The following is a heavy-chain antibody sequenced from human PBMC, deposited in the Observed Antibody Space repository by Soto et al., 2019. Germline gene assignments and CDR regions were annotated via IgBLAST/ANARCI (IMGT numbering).Heavy chain of an antibody. V-gene: IGHV4-34*01. CDR3: ARLRTYYDFWSGAYYYYGMDV. CDR1: GWSFSGYY. J-gene: IGHJ6*02. D-gene: IGHD3-3*01. CDR2: INHSGST. Sequence: PAETLSLTCAVYGWSFSGYYWRWIRQPPGKGLEWIGEINHSGSTNYNPSLKSRGTISVDTSKNQSSLKLSSVTAADTDVYYCARLRTYYDFWSGAYYYYGMDVWGQGTPVTVSS.